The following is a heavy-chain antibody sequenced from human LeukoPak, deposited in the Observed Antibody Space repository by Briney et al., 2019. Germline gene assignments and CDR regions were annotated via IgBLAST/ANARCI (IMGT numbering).Heavy chain of an antibody. CDR1: GYTFTSYD. CDR2: MNPNSGNT. J-gene: IGHJ6*02. Sequence: GASVKVSCKASGYTFTSYDINWVRQATGQGLEWMGWMNPNSGNTGYAQKFQGRVTMTRNTSISTAYMELSSLRSEDTAVYYCARDLLGGYSYGKDYYGMDVWGQGTTVTVSS. D-gene: IGHD5-18*01. CDR3: ARDLLGGYSYGKDYYGMDV. V-gene: IGHV1-8*01.